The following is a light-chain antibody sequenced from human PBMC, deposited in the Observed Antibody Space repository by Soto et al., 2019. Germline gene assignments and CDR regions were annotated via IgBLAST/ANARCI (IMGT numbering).Light chain of an antibody. CDR1: QSISRY. CDR2: AAS. CDR3: QQSYSTRSIT. J-gene: IGKJ5*01. Sequence: DIHMTQSPSSLSASVGYIFTITCRASQSISRYLNWYQQKPGKAPKLRIYAASSLQSGVPSRFSGSGSGTDFTLTISSLKPEDFANYYCQQSYSTRSITFGQGTRLEIK. V-gene: IGKV1-39*01.